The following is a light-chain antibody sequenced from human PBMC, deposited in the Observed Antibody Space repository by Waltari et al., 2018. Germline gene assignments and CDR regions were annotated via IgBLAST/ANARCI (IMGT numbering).Light chain of an antibody. V-gene: IGLV2-14*01. CDR1: SSDVGGFNY. Sequence: QSALTQPVSVSGSPGQSITISCTGTSSDVGGFNYVSWYQHHPGKAPKLMIYEVTKRPSGVSNRFSGSGSGNTASLTISGLQSEDEAYYYCSSYIRISASWVFGGGTKLTVL. CDR2: EVT. CDR3: SSYIRISASWV. J-gene: IGLJ3*02.